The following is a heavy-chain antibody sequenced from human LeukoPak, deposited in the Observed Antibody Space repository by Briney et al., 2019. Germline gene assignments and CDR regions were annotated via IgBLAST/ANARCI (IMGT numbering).Heavy chain of an antibody. CDR1: GFTFSSYG. CDR2: ISYDGSNK. CDR3: AKDLGSSGWNFDY. J-gene: IGHJ4*02. V-gene: IGHV3-30*18. D-gene: IGHD6-19*01. Sequence: GGSLRLSCAASGFTFSSYGMHWVRQAPGKGLEWVAVISYDGSNKYYADSVKGRFTISRDNSKNTLYLQMNSLRAEDTAVYYCAKDLGSSGWNFDYWGQGTLVTVSS.